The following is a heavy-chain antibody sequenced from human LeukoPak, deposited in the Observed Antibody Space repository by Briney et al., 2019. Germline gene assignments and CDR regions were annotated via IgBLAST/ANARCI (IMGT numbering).Heavy chain of an antibody. Sequence: GGSLRLSCAASGFTFSSYGMGWVGQAPGKGLEWVSAISGSGGSTYYADSVKGRFTISRDNSKNTLYLQMNSLRAEDTAVYYCAKFTGSHAAGFDYWGQGTLVTVSS. J-gene: IGHJ4*02. CDR2: ISGSGGST. V-gene: IGHV3-23*01. CDR1: GFTFSSYG. CDR3: AKFTGSHAAGFDY. D-gene: IGHD1-26*01.